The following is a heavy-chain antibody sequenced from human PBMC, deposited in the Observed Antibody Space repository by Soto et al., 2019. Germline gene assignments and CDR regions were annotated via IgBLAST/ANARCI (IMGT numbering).Heavy chain of an antibody. J-gene: IGHJ3*02. V-gene: IGHV4-59*12. CDR2: IYYSGST. D-gene: IGHD3-10*01. CDR1: GGSISRYY. CDR3: ARDKVDGFGELVAFDI. Sequence: SETLSLTCTVSGGSISRYYWSWIRQPPGKGLEWIGYIYYSGSTNYNPSLKSRVTISVDTSKNQFSLKLSSVTAADTAVYYCARDKVDGFGELVAFDIWGQGTMVTVSS.